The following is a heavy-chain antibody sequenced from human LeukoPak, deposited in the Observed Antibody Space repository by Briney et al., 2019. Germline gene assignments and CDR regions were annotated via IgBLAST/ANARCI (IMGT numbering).Heavy chain of an antibody. CDR3: ARHRAKTTFDY. CDR2: IYYSGST. J-gene: IGHJ4*02. CDR1: GGSISSYY. Sequence: SETLSLTCTVSGGSISSYYWSWIRQPPGKGLEWIGYIYYSGSTNYNPSLKSRLTISVDTPKNQFSLKLSYVTAADRDVYYCARHRAKTTFDYWGQGTLVTVSS. V-gene: IGHV4-59*08. D-gene: IGHD4-11*01.